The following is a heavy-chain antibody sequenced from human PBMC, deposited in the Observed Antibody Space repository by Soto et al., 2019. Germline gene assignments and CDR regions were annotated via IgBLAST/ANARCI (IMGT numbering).Heavy chain of an antibody. V-gene: IGHV3-30-3*01. CDR3: ARERYCSSTSCYIVGYYGMDV. Sequence: PGGSLTLSCAASGFTFSSYAMHWVRQAPGTGLEWEAVISYDGSNKYYADSVQGRFTISRDNSKNTLYLQMNSLRTEDKAVYYFARERYCSSTSCYIVGYYGMDVWGQGTTVTVSS. CDR1: GFTFSSYA. CDR2: ISYDGSNK. D-gene: IGHD2-2*02. J-gene: IGHJ6*02.